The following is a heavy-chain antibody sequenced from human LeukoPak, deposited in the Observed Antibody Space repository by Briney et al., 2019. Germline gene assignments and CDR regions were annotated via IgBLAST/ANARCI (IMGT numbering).Heavy chain of an antibody. J-gene: IGHJ4*02. CDR1: GGSISSSSYY. D-gene: IGHD6-6*01. Sequence: SETLSLTCTVSGGSISSSSYYWGWIRQPPGKGLEWIGSIYYSGSTYYNPSLKSRVTISVDMSKNQFSLKLSSVTAADTAVYYCARGDGYSSSSDYDYWGQGTLVTVSS. CDR2: IYYSGST. CDR3: ARGDGYSSSSDYDY. V-gene: IGHV4-39*07.